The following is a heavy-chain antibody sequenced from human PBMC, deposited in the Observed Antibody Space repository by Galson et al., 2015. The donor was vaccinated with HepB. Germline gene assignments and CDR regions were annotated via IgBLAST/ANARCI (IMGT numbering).Heavy chain of an antibody. CDR2: INPSGGST. D-gene: IGHD3-10*01. CDR3: ARTPYGSGSYYNEPHGPGFDY. Sequence: SVKVSCKASGYTFTSYYMHWVRQAPGQGLEWMGIINPSGGSTSYAQKFQGRVTMTRDTSTSTVYMELSSLRSEDTAVYYCARTPYGSGSYYNEPHGPGFDYWGQGTLVTVSS. J-gene: IGHJ4*02. V-gene: IGHV1-46*03. CDR1: GYTFTSYY.